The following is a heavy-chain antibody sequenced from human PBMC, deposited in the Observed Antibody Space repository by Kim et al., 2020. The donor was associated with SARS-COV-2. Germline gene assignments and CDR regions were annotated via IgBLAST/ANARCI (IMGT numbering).Heavy chain of an antibody. CDR3: ARGRVRKLERLFGY. D-gene: IGHD1-1*01. V-gene: IGHV4-34*01. CDR1: GGSFSGYY. J-gene: IGHJ4*02. Sequence: SETLSLTCAVYGGSFSGYYWSWIRQPPGKGLEWIGEINHSGSTNYNPSLKSRVTISVDTSKNQFSLKLSSVTAADTAVYYCARGRVRKLERLFGYWGQGTLVTVSS. CDR2: INHSGST.